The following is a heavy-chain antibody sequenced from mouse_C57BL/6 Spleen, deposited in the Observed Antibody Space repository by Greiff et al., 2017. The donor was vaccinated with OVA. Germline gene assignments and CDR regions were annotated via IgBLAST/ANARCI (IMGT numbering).Heavy chain of an antibody. D-gene: IGHD1-1*01. CDR3: ARVPYYGSSYGYFDV. CDR1: GYSITSGYY. CDR2: ISYDGSN. Sequence: VQLKESGPGLVKPSQSLSLTCSVTGYSITSGYYWNWIRQFPGNKLEWMGYISYDGSNNYNPSLKNRISITRDTSKNQFFLKLNSVTTEDTATYYCARVPYYGSSYGYFDVWGTGTTVTLSS. J-gene: IGHJ1*03. V-gene: IGHV3-6*01.